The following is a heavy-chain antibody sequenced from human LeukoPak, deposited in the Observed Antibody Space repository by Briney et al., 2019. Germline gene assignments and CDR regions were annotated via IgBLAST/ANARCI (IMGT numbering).Heavy chain of an antibody. D-gene: IGHD6-13*01. CDR1: GYTFTDYY. J-gene: IGHJ4*02. CDR2: INPYSGGT. Sequence: GASVKVSCKASGYTFTDYYIHWVRQAPGQGLEWMGWINPYSGGTNNAQKFQGRVTMTGDTSISTAYMELSSLRSDDTAVYYCAGDRGSWYDWWGQGTLVTVSS. CDR3: AGDRGSWYDW. V-gene: IGHV1-2*02.